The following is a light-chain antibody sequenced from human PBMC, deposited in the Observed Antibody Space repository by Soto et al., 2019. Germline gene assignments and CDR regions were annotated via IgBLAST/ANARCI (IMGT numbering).Light chain of an antibody. CDR2: EVS. CDR3: SSYTSSSTYV. J-gene: IGLJ1*01. Sequence: QSALTQPASVSGSPGQSITISCTGTSSDVGGYNYVSWYQQHPGKATKLMIYEVSNRPSGVSNRFSGSKSGNTASLTISGLQAEDEAAYYCSSYTSSSTYVFGTGTKVTVL. V-gene: IGLV2-14*01. CDR1: SSDVGGYNY.